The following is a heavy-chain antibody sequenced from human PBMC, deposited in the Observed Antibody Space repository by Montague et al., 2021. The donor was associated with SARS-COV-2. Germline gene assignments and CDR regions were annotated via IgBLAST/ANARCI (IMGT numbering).Heavy chain of an antibody. D-gene: IGHD3-3*01. CDR3: ARGADYDFWSGFLRYKWFDP. J-gene: IGHJ5*02. V-gene: IGHV4-34*01. CDR1: GGSLSGYY. CDR2: INHSGST. Sequence: SETLSLTCAIYGGSLSGYYWAWIRQTPAKGWEWIGEINHSGSTNYNPSLKSRLTISVDTSKKQFSLKLNSMTAADTAVYYCARGADYDFWSGFLRYKWFDPWGLGTPVTVSS.